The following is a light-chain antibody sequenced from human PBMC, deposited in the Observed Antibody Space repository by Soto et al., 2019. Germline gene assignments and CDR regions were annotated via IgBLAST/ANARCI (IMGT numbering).Light chain of an antibody. J-gene: IGLJ2*01. V-gene: IGLV2-11*01. CDR2: DVS. CDR1: SSDVGGYNY. CDR3: SSYAGSYTLV. Sequence: QSALTKPRSVSGSPGQSVTISCTGTSSDVGGYNYVSWYQQHPGKAPKFMIYDVSQRPSGVPDRFSGSKSGNTASLTISGLQAEDEADYYCSSYAGSYTLVFGGGTKLTVL.